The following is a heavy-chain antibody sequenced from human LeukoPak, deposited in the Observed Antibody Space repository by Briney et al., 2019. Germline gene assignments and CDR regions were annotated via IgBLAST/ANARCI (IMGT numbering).Heavy chain of an antibody. CDR1: GYTFTGYY. CDR2: INPNSGDT. Sequence: ASVKVSCKASGYTFTGYYIHWVRQAPGQGLEWLGRINPNSGDTNYAQNLRGRVTMTRDTSITTAYMELNSLTSDDTAVYFCARSAEHCNNGVCFTDYYMDVWGKGTTVTVSS. J-gene: IGHJ6*03. V-gene: IGHV1-2*06. D-gene: IGHD2-8*01. CDR3: ARSAEHCNNGVCFTDYYMDV.